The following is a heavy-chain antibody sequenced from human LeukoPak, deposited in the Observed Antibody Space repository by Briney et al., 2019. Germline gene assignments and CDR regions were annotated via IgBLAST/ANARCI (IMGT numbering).Heavy chain of an antibody. CDR2: IYSGGNT. J-gene: IGHJ6*02. V-gene: IGHV3-53*01. CDR3: ARSITVAGKDDYYYGMDV. CDR1: GFIFSDYY. D-gene: IGHD6-19*01. Sequence: GGSLRLSCAASGFIFSDYYMSWMRQAPGKGLEWVSVIYSGGNTYYADSVKGRFTISRDNSKNTLYLEMNSLRAEDTAVYYCARSITVAGKDDYYYGMDVWGQGITVTVSS.